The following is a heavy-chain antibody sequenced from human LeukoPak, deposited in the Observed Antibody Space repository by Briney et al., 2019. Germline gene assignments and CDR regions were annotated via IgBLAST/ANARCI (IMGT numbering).Heavy chain of an antibody. Sequence: GGSLRLSCAGSGFTFSSYSMNWVRQAPGKGLEWVSSISSSSTHIYYADSVKGRFTISRDNAKNSLYLQMNSLRAEDTAVYYCAKGGYYYMDVWAKGPRSPSP. CDR3: AKGGYYYMDV. V-gene: IGHV3-21*01. CDR1: GFTFSSYS. J-gene: IGHJ6*03. CDR2: ISSSSTHI. D-gene: IGHD3-16*01.